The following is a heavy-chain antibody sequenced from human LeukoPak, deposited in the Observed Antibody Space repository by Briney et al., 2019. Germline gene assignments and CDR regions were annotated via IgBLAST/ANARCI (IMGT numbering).Heavy chain of an antibody. CDR3: ARDRALRRITMVRGAKRLPQYGDGMDV. D-gene: IGHD3-10*01. Sequence: SETLSLTCTVSGGSISSSSYYWGWIRQPPGKGLEWIGSIYYSGSTYYNPSLKSRVTISVDTSKNQLSLKLSSVTAADTAVYYCARDRALRRITMVRGAKRLPQYGDGMDVWGQGTTVTVSS. V-gene: IGHV4-39*01. J-gene: IGHJ6*02. CDR1: GGSISSSSYY. CDR2: IYYSGST.